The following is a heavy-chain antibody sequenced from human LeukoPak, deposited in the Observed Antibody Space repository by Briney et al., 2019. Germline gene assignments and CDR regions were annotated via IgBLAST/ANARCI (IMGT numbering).Heavy chain of an antibody. CDR3: ASLLGYCSGGSCLYYYGMGV. CDR2: IYYSGST. D-gene: IGHD2-15*01. V-gene: IGHV4-39*01. CDR1: GGSISSSSYY. Sequence: SETLSLTCTVSGGSISSSSYYWGWIRQPPGKGLEWIGSIYYSGSTYYNPSLKSRVTISVDTSKNQFSLKLSSATAADTAVYYCASLLGYCSGGSCLYYYGMGVWGQGTTVTVSS. J-gene: IGHJ6*02.